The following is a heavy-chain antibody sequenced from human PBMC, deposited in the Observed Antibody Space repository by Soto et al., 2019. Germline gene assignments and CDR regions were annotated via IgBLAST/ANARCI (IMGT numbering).Heavy chain of an antibody. CDR2: ISGSGNSA. Sequence: GGSLRLSCAASEFTFSSYAMSWVRQAPGKGLEWVSGISGSGNSAYYADSVKGRFTISRDNSKNTLYLQMNSLRAEDTAAYYCAKDRRSAWNYYYGMDVWGQGTTVTVSS. CDR1: EFTFSSYA. J-gene: IGHJ6*02. D-gene: IGHD6-19*01. V-gene: IGHV3-23*01. CDR3: AKDRRSAWNYYYGMDV.